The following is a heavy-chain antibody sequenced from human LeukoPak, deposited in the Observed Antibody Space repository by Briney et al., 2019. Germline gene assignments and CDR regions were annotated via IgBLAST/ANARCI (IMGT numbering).Heavy chain of an antibody. CDR1: GFTFSSYG. D-gene: IGHD4-23*01. J-gene: IGHJ4*02. CDR2: IRYDGSNK. CDR3: AKDPRDYGGNSISGYYFDI. V-gene: IGHV3-30*02. Sequence: PGGSLRLSCAASGFTFSSYGMHWVRQAPGKGLEGVAFIRYDGSNKYYADSVKGRFTISRDNSKNTLYLQMNSLRAEDTAVYYCAKDPRDYGGNSISGYYFDIWGQGTLVTVSS.